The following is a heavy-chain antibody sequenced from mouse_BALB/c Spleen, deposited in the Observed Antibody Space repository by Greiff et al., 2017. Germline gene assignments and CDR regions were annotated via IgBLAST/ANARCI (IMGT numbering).Heavy chain of an antibody. CDR3: ARPLDSSGDGFAY. J-gene: IGHJ3*01. D-gene: IGHD3-2*01. V-gene: IGHV5-6*01. CDR2: ISSGGSYT. CDR1: GFTFSSYG. Sequence: VQLKESGGDLVKPGGSLKLSCAASGFTFSSYGMSWVRQTPDKRLEWVATISSGGSYTYYPDSVKGRFTISRDNAKNTLYLQMSSLKSEDTAMYYCARPLDSSGDGFAYWGQGTLVTVSA.